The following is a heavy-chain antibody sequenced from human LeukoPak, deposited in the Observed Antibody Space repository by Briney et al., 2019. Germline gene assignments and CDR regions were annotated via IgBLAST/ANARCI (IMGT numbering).Heavy chain of an antibody. CDR3: ARDGAKIYSGYDNYSFDY. CDR2: IKQDGSEK. D-gene: IGHD5-12*01. Sequence: GGSLRLSCAASGFTFSSYWMSWVRQAPGKGLEWVANIKQDGSEKYYVDSVKGRFTTSRDNAKNSLYLQMNSLRAEDTAVYYCARDGAKIYSGYDNYSFDYWGQGTLVTVSS. J-gene: IGHJ4*02. V-gene: IGHV3-7*01. CDR1: GFTFSSYW.